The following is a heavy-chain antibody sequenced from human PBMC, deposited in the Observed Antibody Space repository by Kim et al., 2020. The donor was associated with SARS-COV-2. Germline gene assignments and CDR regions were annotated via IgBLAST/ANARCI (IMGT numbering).Heavy chain of an antibody. D-gene: IGHD6-19*01. CDR3: ARDQRGWYSVIYYGMDV. Sequence: GGSLRLSCAASGFTFSSYGMHWVRQAPGKGLEWVAVIWYDGSNKYYADSVKGRFTISRDNSKNTLYLQMNSLRAEDTAVYYCARDQRGWYSVIYYGMDVWGQGTTVTVSS. V-gene: IGHV3-33*01. J-gene: IGHJ6*02. CDR1: GFTFSSYG. CDR2: IWYDGSNK.